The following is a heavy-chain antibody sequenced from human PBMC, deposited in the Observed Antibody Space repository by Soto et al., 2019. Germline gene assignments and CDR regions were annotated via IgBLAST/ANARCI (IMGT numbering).Heavy chain of an antibody. D-gene: IGHD6-19*01. Sequence: ASVKVSCKASGYTFTSYAMHWVRQAPGQRLEWMGWINAGNGNTKYSQKFQGRVTITRDTSASTAYMELSSLRSEDTAVYYCARWGYSSGWYRPREFDYWGQGTLVTVSS. V-gene: IGHV1-3*01. J-gene: IGHJ4*02. CDR1: GYTFTSYA. CDR3: ARWGYSSGWYRPREFDY. CDR2: INAGNGNT.